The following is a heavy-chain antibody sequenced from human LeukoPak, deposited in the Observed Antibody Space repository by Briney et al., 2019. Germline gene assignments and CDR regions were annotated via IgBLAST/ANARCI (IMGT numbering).Heavy chain of an antibody. CDR3: AIVKYDFWSGLNWFDT. Sequence: PSETLSLTCTVSGGSISSHYWSWIRHPPGEGLQWIGYIFYSGSTNYNPSPTSRATISVATSKHQFSLKLSSVTAADTAVYYCAIVKYDFWSGLNWFDTWGQGTLVTVSS. CDR1: GGSISSHY. CDR2: IFYSGST. V-gene: IGHV4-59*11. D-gene: IGHD3-3*01. J-gene: IGHJ5*02.